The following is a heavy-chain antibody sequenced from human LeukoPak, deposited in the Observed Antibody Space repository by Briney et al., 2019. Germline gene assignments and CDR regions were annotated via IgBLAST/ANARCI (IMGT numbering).Heavy chain of an antibody. D-gene: IGHD3-10*01. J-gene: IGHJ4*02. CDR1: GGSFSGYY. V-gene: IGHV4-34*01. CDR2: INHSGST. Sequence: SETLSLTCAVYGGSFSGYYWSWIRQPPGKGLERIGEINHSGSTNYNPSLKSRVTISVDTSKNQFSLKLSSVTAADTAVYYCARTPGRGYGSGSYYDRFYYWGQGTLVTVSS. CDR3: ARTPGRGYGSGSYYDRFYY.